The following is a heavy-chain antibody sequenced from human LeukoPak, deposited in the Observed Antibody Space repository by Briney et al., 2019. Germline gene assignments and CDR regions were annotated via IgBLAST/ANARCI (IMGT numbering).Heavy chain of an antibody. CDR2: ISSGGSTI. D-gene: IGHD3-10*02. J-gene: IGHJ6*04. CDR1: GLSFSSYE. Sequence: SLRLSCAASGLSFSSYEMNWVRHAPGKGLGWVSYISSGGSTIYYADSVKGRFTISRDNAKNSLYLQMNSLRAEDTAVYYCAELGITMIGGVWGKGTTVTISS. CDR3: AELGITMIGGV. V-gene: IGHV3-48*03.